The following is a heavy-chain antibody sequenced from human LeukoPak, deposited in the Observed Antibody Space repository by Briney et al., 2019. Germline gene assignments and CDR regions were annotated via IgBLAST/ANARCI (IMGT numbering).Heavy chain of an antibody. Sequence: ASLKVSCKASGYTFTSYSMTWVRQAPGQGLEWMGWISAYNGNTNYAQNLQDRVTMTTDTYTTTAYMELRSLRSDDTAVYYCARTLGYCSYTSCHTTLDYWGQGTLVTGSS. CDR1: GYTFTSYS. D-gene: IGHD2-2*01. CDR2: ISAYNGNT. J-gene: IGHJ4*02. V-gene: IGHV1-18*04. CDR3: ARTLGYCSYTSCHTTLDY.